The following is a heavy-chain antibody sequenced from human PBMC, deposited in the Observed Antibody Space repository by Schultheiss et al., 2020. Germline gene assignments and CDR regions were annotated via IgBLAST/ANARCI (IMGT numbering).Heavy chain of an antibody. V-gene: IGHV1-8*01. CDR1: GYTFTSYD. Sequence: ASVKVSCKASGYTFTSYDINWVRQATGQAPEWMGWVVPSSGNTGYAQKFQGRVTMTRDTSISTAYMELSSLRSEDTAVYYCARAYSNYVDYWGQGTLVTVSS. CDR2: VVPSSGNT. D-gene: IGHD4-11*01. J-gene: IGHJ4*02. CDR3: ARAYSNYVDY.